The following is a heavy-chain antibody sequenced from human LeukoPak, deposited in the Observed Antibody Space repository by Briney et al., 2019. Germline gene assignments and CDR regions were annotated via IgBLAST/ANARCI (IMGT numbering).Heavy chain of an antibody. D-gene: IGHD4-17*01. CDR1: GITLSSYG. J-gene: IGHJ3*02. V-gene: IGHV3-30*02. Sequence: GGSLRLSCAASGITLSSYGMHWVRQAPGKGLEWVAFMRYDGSNRYYTDSVKGRFTISRDNAKNSLYLQMNSLRAEDTAVYYCARSTVTRAFDIWGQGTMVTVSS. CDR2: MRYDGSNR. CDR3: ARSTVTRAFDI.